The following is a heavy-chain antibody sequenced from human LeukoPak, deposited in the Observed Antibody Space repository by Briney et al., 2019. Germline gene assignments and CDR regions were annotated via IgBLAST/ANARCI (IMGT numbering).Heavy chain of an antibody. D-gene: IGHD3-10*01. CDR1: GGTFSSYA. J-gene: IGHJ4*02. CDR2: IIPIFGTA. Sequence: SVKVSCKASGGTFSSYAISWVRQAPGQGLEWMGGIIPIFGTANYAQKFQGRVTITADKSTSTAYMELSSLRSEDTAVYYCARDRPMGVPGSFYYWGQGTWSPSPQ. CDR3: ARDRPMGVPGSFYY. V-gene: IGHV1-69*06.